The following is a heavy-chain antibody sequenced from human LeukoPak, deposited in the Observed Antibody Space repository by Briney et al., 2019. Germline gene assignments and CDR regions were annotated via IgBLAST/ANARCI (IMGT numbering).Heavy chain of an antibody. D-gene: IGHD6-19*01. CDR3: ARQISQWLVRPYFDY. V-gene: IGHV4-34*01. CDR1: GGSFSGYY. J-gene: IGHJ4*02. Sequence: PSETLSLTCAVYGGSFSGYYWSWIRQPPGKGLEWIGEINHSGSTNYNPSLKSRVTISVDTSKNQFSLKLSSATAADTAVYYCARQISQWLVRPYFDYWGQGTLVTVSS. CDR2: INHSGST.